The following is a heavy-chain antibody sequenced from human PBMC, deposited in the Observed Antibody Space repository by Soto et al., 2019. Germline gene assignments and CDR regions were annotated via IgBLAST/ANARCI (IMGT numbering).Heavy chain of an antibody. CDR1: GGTFSTYS. J-gene: IGHJ5*01. CDR3: SRKIWHNYGVRTISSFDS. V-gene: IGHV1-69*06. CDR2: IIPIFGTP. Sequence: QVQLVQSGAEVKKPGSSVKVSCKTSGGTFSTYSIVWVRQAPGEGLEWMGGIIPIFGTPNYAQKFQDRVTITADKSTNTASMAVGMLKSAHTPLSDCSRKIWHNYGVRTISSFDSRGEEALVPVS. D-gene: IGHD3-16*01.